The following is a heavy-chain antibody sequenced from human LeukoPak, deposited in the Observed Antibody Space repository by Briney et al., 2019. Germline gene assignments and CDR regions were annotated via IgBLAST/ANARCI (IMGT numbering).Heavy chain of an antibody. CDR1: GFAFSTYG. CDR2: IRLDGSNT. Sequence: GGSLRLSCAASGFAFSTYGMHWVRQAPGKGLEWVAFIRLDGSNTKYADSVKGRFTISRDNSKNTLYLQMNSLRIEDTAVYYCARDLYSSTWFSPPGSEYLQYWGQGTLVTVSS. D-gene: IGHD6-13*01. CDR3: ARDLYSSTWFSPPGSEYLQY. J-gene: IGHJ1*01. V-gene: IGHV3-30*02.